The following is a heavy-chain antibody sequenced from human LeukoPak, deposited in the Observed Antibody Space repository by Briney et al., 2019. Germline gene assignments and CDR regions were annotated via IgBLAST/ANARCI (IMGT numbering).Heavy chain of an antibody. CDR1: GSTLTEHA. Sequence: PGGSLRLSCAVSGSTLTEHAWSWVRQAPGEGLEWVSGIIDVGGTYYADSVKGRFTISRDSSKNTLYLQMNNLRAEDTATYYCAKDYCRGGNCPLPFFDSWGQGTPVTVSS. D-gene: IGHD2-15*01. CDR2: IIDVGGT. J-gene: IGHJ4*02. V-gene: IGHV3-23*01. CDR3: AKDYCRGGNCPLPFFDS.